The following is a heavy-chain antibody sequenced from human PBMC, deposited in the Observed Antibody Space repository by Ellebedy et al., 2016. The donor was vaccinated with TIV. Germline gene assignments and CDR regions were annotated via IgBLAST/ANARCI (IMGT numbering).Heavy chain of an antibody. J-gene: IGHJ4*02. V-gene: IGHV1-18*01. CDR3: ARDTDDILTGYYPDY. Sequence: AASVKVSCKASGCTFSSYGISWERQAPGQGLEWMGWINSYNGNTNYAQKLQGRVTITTDTSTSTGYMELRSLRSDDPAVYYCARDTDDILTGYYPDYWGLGTLVTVSS. D-gene: IGHD3-9*01. CDR1: GCTFSSYG. CDR2: INSYNGNT.